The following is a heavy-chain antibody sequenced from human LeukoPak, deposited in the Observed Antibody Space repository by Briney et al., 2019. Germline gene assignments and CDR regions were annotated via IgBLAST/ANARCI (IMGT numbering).Heavy chain of an antibody. V-gene: IGHV3-48*04. CDR1: GFTFSSYS. CDR2: ISSSSSTI. Sequence: GGSLRLSCAASGFTFSSYSMNWVRQAPGKGLEWVSYISSSSSTIYYADSVKGRFTISRDNAKNSLYLQMNSLRAEDTAVYYCARGGGDSSALSPRMAFDIWGQGTMVTVSS. D-gene: IGHD3-22*01. J-gene: IGHJ3*02. CDR3: ARGGGDSSALSPRMAFDI.